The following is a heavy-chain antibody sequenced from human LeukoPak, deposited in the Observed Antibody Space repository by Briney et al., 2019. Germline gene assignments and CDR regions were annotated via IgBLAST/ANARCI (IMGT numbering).Heavy chain of an antibody. CDR3: ARVSSLDTAMVTWWFDP. D-gene: IGHD5-18*01. J-gene: IGHJ5*02. CDR1: GYTFTSYA. V-gene: IGHV1-3*01. CDR2: INAGNGNT. Sequence: GASVKVSCKASGYTFTSYAMHWVRQAPGQRLEWMGWINAGNGNTKYSQKFQGRVTITRDTSASTAYMELSSLRSEDTAVYYCARVSSLDTAMVTWWFDPWGQGALVTVSS.